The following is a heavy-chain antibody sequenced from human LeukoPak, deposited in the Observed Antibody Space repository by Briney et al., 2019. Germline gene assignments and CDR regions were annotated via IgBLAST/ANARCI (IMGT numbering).Heavy chain of an antibody. D-gene: IGHD6-19*01. CDR1: GYTFTSYG. J-gene: IGHJ2*01. Sequence: GASVKVSCKASGYTFTSYGISWVRQAPGQGLEWMGWISAYNGNTNYAQKLQGRVTMTTDTSTSTAYMELRSLRSDDTAVYYCARSPAVAGTPPDWYFDLWGRGTLVTVSS. CDR2: ISAYNGNT. V-gene: IGHV1-18*01. CDR3: ARSPAVAGTPPDWYFDL.